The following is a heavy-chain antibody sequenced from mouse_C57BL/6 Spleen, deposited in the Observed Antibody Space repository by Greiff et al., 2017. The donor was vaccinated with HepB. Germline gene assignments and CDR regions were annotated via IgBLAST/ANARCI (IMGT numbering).Heavy chain of an antibody. J-gene: IGHJ4*01. CDR3: ARSGAMDY. D-gene: IGHD1-3*01. V-gene: IGHV5-17*01. CDR1: GFTFSDYE. CDR2: ISSGSSTI. Sequence: EVHLVESGGGLVKPGGSLKLSCAASGFTFSDYEMHWVRQAPEKGLEWVAYISSGSSTIYYADTVKGRFTISRDNAKNTLFLQMTSLRSEDTAMYYCARSGAMDYWGQGTSVTVSS.